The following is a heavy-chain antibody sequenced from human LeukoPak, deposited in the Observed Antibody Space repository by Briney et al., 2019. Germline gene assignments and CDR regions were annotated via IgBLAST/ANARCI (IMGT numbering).Heavy chain of an antibody. D-gene: IGHD3-9*01. J-gene: IGHJ4*02. Sequence: PGGSLRLSCAASGXTFSSYAMSWVRQAPGKGLEWVSAISASGGSTHYANSVKGRFTISRDNSKNTLYLQMNCLRAEDTAVYYCAKGDDTYYFDYWGQGTLVTVSS. V-gene: IGHV3-23*01. CDR1: GXTFSSYA. CDR3: AKGDDTYYFDY. CDR2: ISASGGST.